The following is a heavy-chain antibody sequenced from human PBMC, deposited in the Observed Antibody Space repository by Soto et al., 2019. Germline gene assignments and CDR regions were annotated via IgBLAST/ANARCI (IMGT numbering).Heavy chain of an antibody. V-gene: IGHV4-31*03. CDR1: GGSISSGGYY. CDR2: IYYSGST. CDR3: ARAFPYYYYYMDV. J-gene: IGHJ6*03. Sequence: SETLSLTCTVSGGSISSGGYYWSWIRQHPGKGLEWIGYIYYSGSTYYNPSLKSRVTISVDTSKNQFSLKLSPVTAADTAVYYCARAFPYYYYYMDVWGKGTTVTVSS.